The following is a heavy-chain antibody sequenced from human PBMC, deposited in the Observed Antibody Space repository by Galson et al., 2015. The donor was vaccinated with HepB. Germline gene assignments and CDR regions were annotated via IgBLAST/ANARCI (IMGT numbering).Heavy chain of an antibody. D-gene: IGHD5-24*01. Sequence: SLRLSCAASGLTFSDTYLSWIRQAPGQGLEWLSYINPTSTYTNSADSVKGRFTISRDNARSSLYLQMNSLRAEDTAVYYCARADGSSPAGHFDYWGQGTLVTVSS. CDR1: GLTFSDTY. CDR2: INPTSTYT. V-gene: IGHV3-11*06. J-gene: IGHJ4*02. CDR3: ARADGSSPAGHFDY.